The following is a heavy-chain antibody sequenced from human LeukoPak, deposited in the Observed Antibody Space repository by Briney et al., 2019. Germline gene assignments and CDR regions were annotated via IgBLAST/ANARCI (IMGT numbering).Heavy chain of an antibody. D-gene: IGHD2-15*01. V-gene: IGHV3-21*01. Sequence: GGSLRLSCAASGFTFSSYSMNWVRQAPGKGLEWVSSISSSSSYIYYADSVKGRFIISRDNAKNSLYLQMNSLRAEDTAVYYCARDDARELLPFDYWGQGTLVTVSS. CDR1: GFTFSSYS. CDR3: ARDDARELLPFDY. CDR2: ISSSSSYI. J-gene: IGHJ4*02.